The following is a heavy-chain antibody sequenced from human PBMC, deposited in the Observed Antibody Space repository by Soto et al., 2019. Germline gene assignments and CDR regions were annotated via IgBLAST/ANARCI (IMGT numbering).Heavy chain of an antibody. J-gene: IGHJ6*02. Sequence: LRLSCAASGFTFSSYEMNWVRQAPWKGLEWVSYISSSGSTIYYADSVKGRFTISRDNAKNSLYLQMNSLRAEDTAVYYCARDLRLRFLEWSSYYYYGMDVWGQGTTVTVSS. CDR1: GFTFSSYE. D-gene: IGHD3-3*01. V-gene: IGHV3-48*03. CDR3: ARDLRLRFLEWSSYYYYGMDV. CDR2: ISSSGSTI.